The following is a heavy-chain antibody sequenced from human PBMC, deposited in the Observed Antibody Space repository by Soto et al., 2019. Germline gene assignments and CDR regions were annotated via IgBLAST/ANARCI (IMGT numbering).Heavy chain of an antibody. CDR3: ARDSSGWVV. CDR1: GCKFSSYA. V-gene: IGHV3-30-3*01. Sequence: GGSLRLSCAAAGCKFSSYAMHWVRQAPGKGLEWVAVISYDGSNKYYADSVKGRFTISRDNSKNTLYLQMNSLRAEDTAVYYCARDSSGWVVWGQGPLVTVSS. CDR2: ISYDGSNK. D-gene: IGHD6-19*01. J-gene: IGHJ4*02.